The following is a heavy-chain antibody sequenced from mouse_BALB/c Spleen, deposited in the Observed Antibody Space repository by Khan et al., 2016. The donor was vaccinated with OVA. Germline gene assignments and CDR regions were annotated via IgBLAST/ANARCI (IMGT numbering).Heavy chain of an antibody. CDR2: MIYSGNT. Sequence: EVQLQESGPSLVKPSQTLSLTCSVTGDSITSGYWSWIRKFPGNKLEYMGYMIYSGNTYYNPSLKSRISITRHTSKYQYYLQLNSVTTEDTATSYCARSTYRYAFAYWGQGTLVTVSA. D-gene: IGHD2-14*01. CDR3: ARSTYRYAFAY. V-gene: IGHV3-8*02. J-gene: IGHJ3*01. CDR1: GDSITSGY.